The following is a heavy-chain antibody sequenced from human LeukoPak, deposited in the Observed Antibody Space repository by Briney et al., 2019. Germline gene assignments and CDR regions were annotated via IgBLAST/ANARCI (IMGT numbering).Heavy chain of an antibody. CDR2: IYYSGST. CDR3: ATVPHDAFDI. V-gene: IGHV4-39*01. CDR1: GGSISSSSYY. J-gene: IGHJ3*02. Sequence: SQTLSLTCTVSGGSISSSSYYWGWIRQPPGKGLEWIGSIYYSGSTYYNPSLKSRVTISVDTSKNQFFLKLSSVTAADTAVYSCATVPHDAFDIWGQGTMVTVSS.